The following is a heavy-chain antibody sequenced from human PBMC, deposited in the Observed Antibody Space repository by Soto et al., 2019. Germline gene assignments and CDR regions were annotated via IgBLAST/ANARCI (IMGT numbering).Heavy chain of an antibody. Sequence: SETLSLTCTVSGGSISSGGYYWSWIRQHPGKGLEWIGYIYYSGSTYYNPSLKSRVTISVDTSKNQFSLKLSSVTAADTAVYYCARGTVVIPFDPWGQGTLVTVSS. D-gene: IGHD3-22*01. CDR1: GGSISSGGYY. J-gene: IGHJ5*02. CDR2: IYYSGST. V-gene: IGHV4-31*03. CDR3: ARGTVVIPFDP.